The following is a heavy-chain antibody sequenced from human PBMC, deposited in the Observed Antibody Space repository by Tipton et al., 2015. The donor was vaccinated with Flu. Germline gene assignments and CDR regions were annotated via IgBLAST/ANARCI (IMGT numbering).Heavy chain of an antibody. Sequence: PGLVKPSETLSLTCTVSGGSISSYYWSWIRQPPGKGLEWIGYIYYSGSTNYNPSLKSRVTISVDTPKNQFSLKLSSVTAADTAVYYCAEGYCSGGSCYLSYWGQGTLVTVSS. CDR3: AEGYCSGGSCYLSY. CDR2: IYYSGST. J-gene: IGHJ4*02. D-gene: IGHD2-15*01. V-gene: IGHV4-59*01. CDR1: GGSISSYY.